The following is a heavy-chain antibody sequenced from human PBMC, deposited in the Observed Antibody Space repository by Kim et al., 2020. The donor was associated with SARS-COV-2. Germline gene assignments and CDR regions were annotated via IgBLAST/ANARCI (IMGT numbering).Heavy chain of an antibody. D-gene: IGHD3-10*01. CDR2: ISYDGSNK. Sequence: GGSLRLSCAASGFTFSSYGMHWVRQAPGKGLEWVAVISYDGSNKYYADSVKGRFTISRDNSKNTLYLQMNSLRAEDTAVYYCAKGSELLWFGDLWEYFDFWGQGTLVTVSS. CDR1: GFTFSSYG. V-gene: IGHV3-30*18. CDR3: AKGSELLWFGDLWEYFDF. J-gene: IGHJ4*02.